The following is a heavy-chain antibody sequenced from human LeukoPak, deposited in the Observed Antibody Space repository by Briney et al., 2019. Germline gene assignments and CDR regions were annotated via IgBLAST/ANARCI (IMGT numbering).Heavy chain of an antibody. CDR2: ISYDGSNK. D-gene: IGHD2-15*01. J-gene: IGHJ4*02. V-gene: IGHV3-30-3*01. CDR1: GFTFSSYW. CDR3: ARDLKAYIVVVVAATPGY. Sequence: GGSLRLSCAASGFTFSSYWMSWVRQAPGKGLEWVAVISYDGSNKYYADSVKGRFTISRDNSKNTLYLQMNSLRAEDTAVYYCARDLKAYIVVVVAATPGYWGQGTLVTVSS.